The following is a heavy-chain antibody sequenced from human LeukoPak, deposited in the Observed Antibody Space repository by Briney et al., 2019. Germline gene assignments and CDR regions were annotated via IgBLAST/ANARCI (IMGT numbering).Heavy chain of an antibody. J-gene: IGHJ4*02. D-gene: IGHD1-14*01. CDR3: ARSIFYLTDYYFDY. CDR1: GGSISSSSYY. Sequence: PSETLSLTCTVSGGSISSSSYYWGWIRQPPGKGLEWIGSIYYSGSTYYNPSLKSRVTISVDTSKNQFSLKLSSVTAADTAVYYCARSIFYLTDYYFDYWGQGTLVTVSS. CDR2: IYYSGST. V-gene: IGHV4-39*07.